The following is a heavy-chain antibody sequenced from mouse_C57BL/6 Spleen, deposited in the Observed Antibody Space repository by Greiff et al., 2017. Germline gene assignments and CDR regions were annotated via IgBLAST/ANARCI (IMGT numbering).Heavy chain of an antibody. CDR3: ARDGYGVGFDY. CDR1: GYTFTSYW. Sequence: QVQLQQPGAELVKPGASVKLSCKASGYTFTSYWMQWVKQRPGPGLEWIGEIDPSDSYTNYNQKFKGKATLTVDTSSSTAYMQLSSLTSEDSAVYYCARDGYGVGFDYWGQGTTLTVSS. V-gene: IGHV1-50*01. CDR2: IDPSDSYT. J-gene: IGHJ2*01. D-gene: IGHD2-2*01.